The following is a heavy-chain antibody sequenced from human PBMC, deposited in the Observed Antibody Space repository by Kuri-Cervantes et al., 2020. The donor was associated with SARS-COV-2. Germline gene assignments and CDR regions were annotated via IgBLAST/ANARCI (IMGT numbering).Heavy chain of an antibody. V-gene: IGHV4-34*01. CDR3: ARRIAAAGAFDY. CDR2: INHSGST. Sequence: SQTLSLTCAVYGGSFSGYYWSWIRQPPGKGLEWIGEINHSGSTNYNPSLKSRVTISVDTSKNQFSLKLSSVTAADTAVYYCARRIAAAGAFDYWGQGTLVTVSS. J-gene: IGHJ4*02. D-gene: IGHD6-13*01. CDR1: GGSFSGYY.